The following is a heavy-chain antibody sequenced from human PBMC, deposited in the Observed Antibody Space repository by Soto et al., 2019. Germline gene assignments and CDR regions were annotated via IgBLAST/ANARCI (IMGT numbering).Heavy chain of an antibody. CDR2: INHSGST. D-gene: IGHD3-22*01. J-gene: IGHJ4*02. Sequence: KPSETLSLTCAVYGGSFSGYYWSWIRQPPGKGLEWIGEINHSGSTNYNPSLKSRVTISVDTSKNQFSLKLSSVTAADTAVYYCASSPFNYYDSSTYWGQGTLVTVSS. CDR3: ASSPFNYYDSSTY. CDR1: GGSFSGYY. V-gene: IGHV4-34*01.